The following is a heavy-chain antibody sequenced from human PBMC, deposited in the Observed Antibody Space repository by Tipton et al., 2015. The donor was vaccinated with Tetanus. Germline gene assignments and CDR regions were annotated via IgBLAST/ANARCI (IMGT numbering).Heavy chain of an antibody. CDR3: ASGSALDY. CDR1: GFTFSSYN. V-gene: IGHV3-48*04. CDR2: IGSFSRTI. Sequence: SLRLSCAASGFTFSSYNMNWVRQAPGKGLEWISYIGSFSRTINYADSVRGRFTISRDNAKNSLYLQMNSLRAEDTAVYYCASGSALDYWGQGTLVTVSS. D-gene: IGHD6-25*01. J-gene: IGHJ4*02.